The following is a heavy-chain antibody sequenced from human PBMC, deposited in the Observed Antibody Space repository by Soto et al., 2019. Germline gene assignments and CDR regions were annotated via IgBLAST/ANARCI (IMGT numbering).Heavy chain of an antibody. CDR1: GFTFSSYS. CDR3: ARAPYDSSGYVIYYFDY. V-gene: IGHV3-48*02. D-gene: IGHD3-22*01. J-gene: IGHJ4*02. Sequence: EVQLVESGGGLVQPGGSLRLSCAASGFTFSSYSMNWVRQAPGKGLEWVSYISSSSSTIYYADSVKGRFTISRDNAKNSLYLQMNSLRDENTAVYYCARAPYDSSGYVIYYFDYWGQGTLVTVSS. CDR2: ISSSSSTI.